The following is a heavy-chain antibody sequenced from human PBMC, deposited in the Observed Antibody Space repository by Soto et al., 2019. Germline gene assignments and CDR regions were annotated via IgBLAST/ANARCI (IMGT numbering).Heavy chain of an antibody. D-gene: IGHD3-22*01. J-gene: IGHJ4*02. CDR3: TTEGVGIVVVTSMSDY. CDR1: GFTFSNAW. V-gene: IGHV3-15*01. Sequence: EVQLVESGGGLVKPGGSLRLSCAASGFTFSNAWMSWVRQAPGKGLEWVGRIKSKTDGGTTDYAAPVKGRFTISRDDSNNTLYMQMNSLKTEDTAVYYCTTEGVGIVVVTSMSDYWGQGTLVTVSS. CDR2: IKSKTDGGTT.